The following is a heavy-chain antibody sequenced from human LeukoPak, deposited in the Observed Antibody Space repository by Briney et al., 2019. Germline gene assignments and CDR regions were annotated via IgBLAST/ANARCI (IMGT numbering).Heavy chain of an antibody. CDR2: ISYDGSNK. D-gene: IGHD6-13*01. Sequence: GRSMRLSCAASGYTFSSYARQWVRQAPGKEMERVAVISYDGSNKYYADSVKGRFTISRDNSKNTLYLQMNSLRAEDTAVYYCARDDSSSWFSFGYWGQGTLVTVSS. CDR1: GYTFSSYA. V-gene: IGHV3-30*04. CDR3: ARDDSSSWFSFGY. J-gene: IGHJ4*02.